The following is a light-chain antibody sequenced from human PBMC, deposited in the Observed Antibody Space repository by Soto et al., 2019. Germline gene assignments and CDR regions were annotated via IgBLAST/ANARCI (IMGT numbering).Light chain of an antibody. CDR2: QAT. CDR3: TSYTSTSPYV. Sequence: QSALTQPASMSGSPGQSITISCTGTNSDIGRYNFVSWYQHHPGKAPTLIIYQATKRRSGASYRFSGSTSGHTTSPPITGLQAEDESDYYCTSYTSTSPYVFGTGTKVTV. CDR1: NSDIGRYNF. J-gene: IGLJ1*01. V-gene: IGLV2-14*01.